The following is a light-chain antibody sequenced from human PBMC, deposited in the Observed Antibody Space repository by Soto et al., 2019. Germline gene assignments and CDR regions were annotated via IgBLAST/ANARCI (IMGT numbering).Light chain of an antibody. Sequence: DIPLTQSPSSLSASVGDRVTMTCGASQNINTYLNWYQQKAGKAPKLLIFDTSTLQSGVPSRFSGSGSRTHFTLTSSSLQPEDFATYYCQETSSAPFTFGPGTTVYI. CDR3: QETSSAPFT. CDR2: DTS. CDR1: QNINTY. J-gene: IGKJ3*01. V-gene: IGKV1-39*01.